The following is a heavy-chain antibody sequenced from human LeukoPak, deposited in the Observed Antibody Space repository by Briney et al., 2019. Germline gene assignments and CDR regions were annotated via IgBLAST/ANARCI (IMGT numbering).Heavy chain of an antibody. V-gene: IGHV3-21*04. CDR2: ISTSSVYK. Sequence: GGSLRLSCSASGFTFTNYNMNWVRQAPGKGLEWVSSISTSSVYKHYADSVKGRFTISRDRATNSVYLQMNSLRAEDTAFYYCARDDLRDEGFDVWGQGTMVTVSS. CDR1: GFTFTNYN. J-gene: IGHJ3*01. CDR3: ARDDLRDEGFDV.